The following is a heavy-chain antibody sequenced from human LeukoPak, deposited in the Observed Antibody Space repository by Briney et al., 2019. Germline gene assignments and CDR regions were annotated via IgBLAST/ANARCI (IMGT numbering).Heavy chain of an antibody. J-gene: IGHJ4*02. Sequence: GASVKVSCKASGYTFTSYDINWVRPATGQGLDGMGWMNPNSGNTVYAQKFHGRVTMTRTTSISTAYMELSRLRSEDTAVSYCARGDFGSGYSFDWGQGTLVTASP. CDR1: GYTFTSYD. CDR3: ARGDFGSGYSFD. V-gene: IGHV1-8*01. CDR2: MNPNSGNT. D-gene: IGHD3-22*01.